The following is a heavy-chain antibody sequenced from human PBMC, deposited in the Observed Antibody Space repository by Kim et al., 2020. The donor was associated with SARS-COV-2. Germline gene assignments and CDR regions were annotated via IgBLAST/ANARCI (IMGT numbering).Heavy chain of an antibody. D-gene: IGHD6-25*01. CDR1: GGSISSSSYY. Sequence: SETLSLTCTVSGGSISSSSYYWGWIRQPPGKGLEWIGSIYYSGSTYYNPSLKSRVTISVDTSKNQFSLKLSSVTAADTAVYYCARLTRAAMDVWGQGTT. CDR3: ARLTRAAMDV. J-gene: IGHJ6*02. V-gene: IGHV4-39*01. CDR2: IYYSGST.